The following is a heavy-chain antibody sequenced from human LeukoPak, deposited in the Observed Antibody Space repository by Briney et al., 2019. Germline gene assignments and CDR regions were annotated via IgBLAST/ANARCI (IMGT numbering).Heavy chain of an antibody. D-gene: IGHD3-16*01. CDR3: ARDGAMGGEPFDI. V-gene: IGHV1-18*04. J-gene: IGHJ3*02. CDR1: GYSFTSHG. CDR2: ISGNNRIT. Sequence: GASVKVSCKASGYSFTSHGISWVRQAPGQGLEWMGWISGNNRITNYAQKFEGRVTMTTDTSTSTAYMELRSLTSDDPAMYLCARDGAMGGEPFDIWGQGTLVSISS.